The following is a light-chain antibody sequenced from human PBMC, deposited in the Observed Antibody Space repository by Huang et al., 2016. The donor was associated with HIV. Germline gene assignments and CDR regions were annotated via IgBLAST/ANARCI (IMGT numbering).Light chain of an antibody. CDR2: SAS. CDR1: QNINTY. CDR3: QQGYSALLT. Sequence: DILLTQSPSSLSASVGDRVTITCRASQNINTYLNWYQQKPGKAPNLLIHSASTLQTGVPSRFSGSGSGTDFTLTVNSLQPEDSATYYCQQGYSALLTFGQGTRL. V-gene: IGKV1-39*01. J-gene: IGKJ5*01.